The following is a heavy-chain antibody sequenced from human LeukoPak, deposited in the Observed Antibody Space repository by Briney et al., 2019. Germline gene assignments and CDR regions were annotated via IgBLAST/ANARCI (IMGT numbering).Heavy chain of an antibody. J-gene: IGHJ5*02. CDR2: IIPIFGTA. CDR3: ATIFDIVVVVAARRPNWFDP. CDR1: GGTFSSYA. V-gene: IGHV1-69*06. Sequence: ASVKVSCKASGGTFSSYAISWVRQAPGQGLEWMGGIIPIFGTANYAQKFQGRVTMTEDTSTDTAYMELSSLRSEDTAVYYCATIFDIVVVVAARRPNWFDPWGQGTLVTVSS. D-gene: IGHD2-15*01.